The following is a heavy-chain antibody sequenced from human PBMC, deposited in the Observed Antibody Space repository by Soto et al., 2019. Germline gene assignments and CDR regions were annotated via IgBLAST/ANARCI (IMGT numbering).Heavy chain of an antibody. CDR3: NTTEVGH. J-gene: IGHJ4*02. V-gene: IGHV3-15*01. CDR2: IKSKTDSGKT. CDR1: GFTFSNAW. Sequence: GGSLRLSCAASGFTFSNAWMSWVRQAPGKGLEWVGRIKSKTDSGKTDYAAPVKCRFTIAKDDSKNTLYLQMNSLKTEAADVYYCNTTEVGHWGQGTLVTVSS. D-gene: IGHD1-26*01.